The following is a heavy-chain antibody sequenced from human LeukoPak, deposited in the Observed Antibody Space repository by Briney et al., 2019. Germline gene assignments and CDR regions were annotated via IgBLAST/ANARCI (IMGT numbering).Heavy chain of an antibody. CDR1: GGSISSYY. Sequence: SSETLSLTCTDSGGSISSYYWSWIQQPPGKGLEWIGYIYYSGSTNHNPSLKSRVTISVDTSKNQFSLKLSSVTAADTAVYYCARDRRLISDILTGYYRTEYYYYMDVWGKGTTVTISS. CDR2: IYYSGST. J-gene: IGHJ6*03. V-gene: IGHV4-59*01. CDR3: ARDRRLISDILTGYYRTEYYYYMDV. D-gene: IGHD3-9*01.